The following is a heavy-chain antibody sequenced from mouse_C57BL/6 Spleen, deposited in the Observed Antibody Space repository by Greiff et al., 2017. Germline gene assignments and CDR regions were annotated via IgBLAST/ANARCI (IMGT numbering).Heavy chain of an antibody. J-gene: IGHJ1*03. CDR2: ISSGSSTI. Sequence: EVKLQESGGGLVKPGGSLKLSCAASGFTFSDYGMHWVRQAPEKGLEWVAYISSGSSTIYYADTVKGRFTISRDNAKNTLFLQMTSLRSEDTAMYYCAIHYGSSYNWYFDVWGTGTTVTVSS. V-gene: IGHV5-17*01. CDR3: AIHYGSSYNWYFDV. D-gene: IGHD1-1*01. CDR1: GFTFSDYG.